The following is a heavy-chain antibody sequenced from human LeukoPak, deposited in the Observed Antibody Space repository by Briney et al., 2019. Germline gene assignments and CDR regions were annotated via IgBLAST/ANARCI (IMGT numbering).Heavy chain of an antibody. CDR2: IYYGGST. CDR1: GGSISSYY. J-gene: IGHJ4*02. CDR3: ATLGYSSGKVADY. D-gene: IGHD6-19*01. Sequence: SETLSLTCTVSGGSISSYYWSWIRQPPGKGLEWIGYIYYGGSTNYNPSLKSRVTISVDTSKNQFSLKLSSVTAADTAVYYCATLGYSSGKVADYWGQGTLVTVSS. V-gene: IGHV4-59*08.